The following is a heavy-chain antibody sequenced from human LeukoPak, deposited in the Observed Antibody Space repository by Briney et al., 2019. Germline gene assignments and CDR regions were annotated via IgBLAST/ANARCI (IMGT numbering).Heavy chain of an antibody. Sequence: GGSLRLSCAASGFTFSSYGMSWVRQAPGKGLEWVSGISGSGGTTYYADSVKGRFTVSRHNSKNTLSLQMYSPRAEDTAIYYCAKANVFGVLDYFDYWGQGTLVTVSS. CDR2: ISGSGGTT. D-gene: IGHD3-3*01. J-gene: IGHJ4*02. V-gene: IGHV3-23*01. CDR3: AKANVFGVLDYFDY. CDR1: GFTFSSYG.